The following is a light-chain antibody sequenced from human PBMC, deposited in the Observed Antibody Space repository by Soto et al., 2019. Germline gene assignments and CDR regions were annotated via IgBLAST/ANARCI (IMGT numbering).Light chain of an antibody. CDR3: QQLNTYPIT. Sequence: IQLTQSPSSLSASVGDRVTITCRASQGISGYLAWYQQKPGKAPKLLIYGASTLEGGVPFRFSGSGSGTDFTLIISSVQPEDFATYYCQQLNTYPITFGQGTRLEIK. J-gene: IGKJ5*01. CDR2: GAS. V-gene: IGKV1-9*01. CDR1: QGISGY.